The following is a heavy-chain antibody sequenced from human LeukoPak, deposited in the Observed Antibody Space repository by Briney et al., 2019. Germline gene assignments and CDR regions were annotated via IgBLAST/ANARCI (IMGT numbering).Heavy chain of an antibody. Sequence: SETLSLTCTVSGGSVSSGSYYWSWIRQPPGKGLEWIGYIYYSGSTKYNPSLKSRVTISVDTSKNQFSLKLSSVTAAHTAVYYCAVYDSSGHAFDIWGQGTMVTVSS. V-gene: IGHV4-61*01. D-gene: IGHD3-22*01. J-gene: IGHJ3*02. CDR2: IYYSGST. CDR3: AVYDSSGHAFDI. CDR1: GGSVSSGSYY.